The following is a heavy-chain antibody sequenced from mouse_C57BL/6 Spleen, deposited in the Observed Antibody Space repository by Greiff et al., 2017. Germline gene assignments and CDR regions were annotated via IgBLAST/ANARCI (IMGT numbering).Heavy chain of an antibody. V-gene: IGHV7-1*01. Sequence: EVNLVESGGGLVQSGRSLRLSCATSGFTFSDFYMEWVRQAPGKGLEWIAASRNKANDYTTEYSASVKGRFIVSRDTSQSILYLQMNALRAEDTAIYYCARAPDGYWYFDVWGTGTTVTVSS. CDR2: SRNKANDYTT. CDR1: GFTFSDFY. CDR3: ARAPDGYWYFDV. J-gene: IGHJ1*03. D-gene: IGHD2-3*01.